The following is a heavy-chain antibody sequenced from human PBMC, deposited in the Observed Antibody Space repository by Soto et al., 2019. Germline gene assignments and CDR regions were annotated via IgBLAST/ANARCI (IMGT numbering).Heavy chain of an antibody. J-gene: IGHJ5*02. V-gene: IGHV3-48*01. CDR1: GFTFSFYS. D-gene: IGHD6-19*01. CDR2: ISSSSSSI. CDR3: ARGYSSAWHSWFDP. Sequence: GGSLRLSCAASGFTFSFYSMNWVRQTPGKGLEWVSYISSSSSSIYYADSVKGRFTISRDNAKNSLYLQMNSLRAEDTAVYYWARGYSSAWHSWFDPWGQGTLVTVSS.